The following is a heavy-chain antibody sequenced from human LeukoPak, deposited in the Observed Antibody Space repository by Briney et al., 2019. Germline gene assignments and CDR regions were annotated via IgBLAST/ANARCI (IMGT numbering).Heavy chain of an antibody. D-gene: IGHD4-17*01. CDR2: ISSSSSYI. CDR3: ARADYGDYGYFQH. J-gene: IGHJ1*01. Sequence: GGSLRLSCAASGFTFSSYSMNWVRQAPGKVLEWVSSISSSSSYIYYADSVKGRFTISRDNAKNSLYLQMNSLRAEDTAVYYCARADYGDYGYFQHWGQGTLVTVSS. V-gene: IGHV3-21*01. CDR1: GFTFSSYS.